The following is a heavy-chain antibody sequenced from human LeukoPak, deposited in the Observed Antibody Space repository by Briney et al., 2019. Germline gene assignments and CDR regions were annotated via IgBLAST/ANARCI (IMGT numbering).Heavy chain of an antibody. Sequence: QPGGSLRLSCAASGFTFSNYWMHWVRQAPGKGLVWVSRINSDGINTSYADSVKGRFTISRDNAKNTLNLQMNSLRAEDTAVYYCARGVGGWYGDYYFDYWGQGTLVTVSS. CDR3: ARGVGGWYGDYYFDY. V-gene: IGHV3-74*01. J-gene: IGHJ4*02. D-gene: IGHD6-19*01. CDR2: INSDGINT. CDR1: GFTFSNYW.